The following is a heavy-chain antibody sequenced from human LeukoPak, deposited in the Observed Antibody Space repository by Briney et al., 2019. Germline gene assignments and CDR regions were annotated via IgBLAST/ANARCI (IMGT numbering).Heavy chain of an antibody. J-gene: IGHJ4*02. Sequence: PGGSLRLSCAASGFTLSSYWMSWVRLAPGKGLEWVANVKQDGSEKYYVDSVKGRFTISRDNAKNSLFLQMNSLRAEDTAVYYCARHFRGYYDSNGYLDYWGQGTLVTVSS. CDR3: ARHFRGYYDSNGYLDY. CDR2: VKQDGSEK. CDR1: GFTLSSYW. D-gene: IGHD3-22*01. V-gene: IGHV3-7*01.